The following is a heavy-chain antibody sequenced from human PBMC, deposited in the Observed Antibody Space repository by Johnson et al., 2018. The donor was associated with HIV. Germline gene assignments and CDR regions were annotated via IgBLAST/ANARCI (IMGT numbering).Heavy chain of an antibody. V-gene: IGHV3-30-3*01. D-gene: IGHD7-27*01. CDR3: ARSRWGGDAFYI. J-gene: IGHJ3*02. Sequence: QVQLVESGGGVVQPGRSLRLSCAASGFTFSAYAVHWVRQAPGKGLEWVAAISYDGNNKYYADSVKGQFTISRDNSKNTLYLQMNSLRAEDTAVYYCARSRWGGDAFYIWGQGTMVTVSS. CDR1: GFTFSAYA. CDR2: ISYDGNNK.